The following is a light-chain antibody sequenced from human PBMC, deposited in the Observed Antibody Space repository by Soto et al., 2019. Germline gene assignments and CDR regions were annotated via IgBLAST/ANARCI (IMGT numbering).Light chain of an antibody. CDR2: QAS. J-gene: IGKJ2*01. Sequence: DIQMTQSPSTLSASVGDRVTITCRASQSIGRWLAWYQQKPGKAPTLLISQASTLQGGVPSRFSGRGSGTEFTLAFDSLQPEDFATYYCLQYNSYSFGQGTKVEIK. CDR1: QSIGRW. V-gene: IGKV1-5*03. CDR3: LQYNSYS.